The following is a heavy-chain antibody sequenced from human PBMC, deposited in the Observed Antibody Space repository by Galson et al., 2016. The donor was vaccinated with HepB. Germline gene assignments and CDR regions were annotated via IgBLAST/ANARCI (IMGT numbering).Heavy chain of an antibody. CDR3: SRRWELPYGVDV. Sequence: SVKVSCKASDFTFTKYGISWVRQAPGQGLEWMGWISGYNGHTNYAPKLQGRVSMTIDTSTTTAYMGLRSLRSDDTAVYYCSRRWELPYGVDVWGQGTTVTVSS. J-gene: IGHJ6*02. CDR2: ISGYNGHT. D-gene: IGHD1-26*01. CDR1: DFTFTKYG. V-gene: IGHV1-18*01.